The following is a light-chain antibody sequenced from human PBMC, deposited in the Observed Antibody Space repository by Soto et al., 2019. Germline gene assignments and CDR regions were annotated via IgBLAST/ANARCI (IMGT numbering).Light chain of an antibody. J-gene: IGLJ3*02. CDR1: SSNIGSNT. Sequence: QPVLTQPPSASGTPGQRVTISCSGSSSNIGSNTVYWYQQLPGTAPKLLIYSNNQRPSGVPDRFSGSKSGTSASLAISGLQSEDEADYYCAAWDDSLKGWVFGGGTQLTVL. V-gene: IGLV1-44*01. CDR2: SNN. CDR3: AAWDDSLKGWV.